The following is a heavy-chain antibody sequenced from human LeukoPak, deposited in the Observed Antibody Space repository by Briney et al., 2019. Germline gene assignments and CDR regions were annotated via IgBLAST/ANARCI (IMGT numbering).Heavy chain of an antibody. V-gene: IGHV1-8*03. J-gene: IGHJ5*02. CDR1: GYTFTSYD. CDR2: MNPNSGNT. Sequence: ASVKVSCKASGYTFTSYDINLVRQATGQGLEWMGWMNPNSGNTGYAQKFQGRVTITRNTSISTAYMELSSLRSEDTAVYYCARGLAVPAASIDPWGQGTLVTVSS. D-gene: IGHD2-2*01. CDR3: ARGLAVPAASIDP.